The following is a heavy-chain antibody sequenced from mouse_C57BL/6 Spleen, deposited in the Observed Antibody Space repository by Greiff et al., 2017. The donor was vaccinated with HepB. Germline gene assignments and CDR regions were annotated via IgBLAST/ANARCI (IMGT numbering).Heavy chain of an antibody. V-gene: IGHV2-2*01. J-gene: IGHJ4*01. Sequence: VQVVESGPGLVQPSQSLSITCTVSGFSLTSYGVHWVRQSPGKGLEWLGVIWSGGSTDYNAAFISRLSISKDNSKSQVFFKMNSLQADDTAIYYCARNLLYSPYAMDYWGQGTSVTVSS. CDR1: GFSLTSYG. D-gene: IGHD2-12*01. CDR2: IWSGGST. CDR3: ARNLLYSPYAMDY.